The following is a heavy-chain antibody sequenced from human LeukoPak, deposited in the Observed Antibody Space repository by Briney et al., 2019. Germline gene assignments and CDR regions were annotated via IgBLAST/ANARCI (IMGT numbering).Heavy chain of an antibody. D-gene: IGHD6-19*01. V-gene: IGHV4-34*01. CDR2: INHSGST. CDR1: GGSFSGYY. Sequence: KPSETLSLTCAVYGGSFSGYYWSWIRQPPGKGLEWIGEINHSGSTNYNPPLKSRVTISVDTSKNQFSLKLSSVTAADTATYYCARESTTVAGTFDYWGQGTLVTVSS. J-gene: IGHJ4*02. CDR3: ARESTTVAGTFDY.